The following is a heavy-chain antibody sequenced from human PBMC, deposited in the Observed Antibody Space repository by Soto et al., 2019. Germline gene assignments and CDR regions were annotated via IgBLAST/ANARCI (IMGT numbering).Heavy chain of an antibody. CDR3: ARGFRYCSGGSCGLDP. J-gene: IGHJ5*02. D-gene: IGHD2-15*01. CDR2: ISAYNGNT. V-gene: IGHV1-18*01. Sequence: EASVKVSCKASGYTFTSYGISWVRQAPGQGLEWMGWISAYNGNTNYAQKLQGRVTMTTDTSTSTAYMELRSLRSDDTAVYYCARGFRYCSGGSCGLDPWGQGTLVTVSS. CDR1: GYTFTSYG.